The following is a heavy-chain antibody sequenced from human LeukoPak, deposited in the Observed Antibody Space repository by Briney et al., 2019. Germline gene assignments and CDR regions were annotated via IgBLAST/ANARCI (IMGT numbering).Heavy chain of an antibody. CDR2: IIPIFGTA. CDR1: GYTFTSYY. V-gene: IGHV1-69*13. J-gene: IGHJ4*02. D-gene: IGHD6-19*01. Sequence: GASVKVSCKASGYTFTSYYMHWVRQAPGQGLEWMGGIIPIFGTANYAQKFQGRVTITADESTSTAYMELSSLRSEDTAVYYCARARSGWYGDYWGQGTLVTVSS. CDR3: ARARSGWYGDY.